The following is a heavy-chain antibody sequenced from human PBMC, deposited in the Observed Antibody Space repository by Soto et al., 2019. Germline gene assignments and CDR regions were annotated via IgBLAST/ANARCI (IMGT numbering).Heavy chain of an antibody. CDR2: IYHSGST. D-gene: IGHD5-12*01. CDR3: XXGGGLPRYY. V-gene: IGHV4-30-2*01. J-gene: IGHJ4*02. CDR1: GGSISSGGYS. Sequence: QLQLQESGSGLVKPSQTLSLTCAVSGGSISSGGYSWSWIRQPPGKGLEWIGYIYHSGSTYYNPSLKSRVXISVXRSKNQFXXXLSXVTAADTAVYYCXXGGGLPRYYWGQGTLVTVSS.